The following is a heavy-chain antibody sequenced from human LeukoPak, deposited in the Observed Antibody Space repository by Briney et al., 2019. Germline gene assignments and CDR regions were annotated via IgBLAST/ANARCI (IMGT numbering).Heavy chain of an antibody. CDR2: VRYDGSNK. J-gene: IGHJ4*02. CDR3: AKDADTMTYNFYC. V-gene: IGHV3-30*02. D-gene: IGHD3-22*01. CDR1: GFTFSSYG. Sequence: PGGSLRVSCAASGFTFSSYGVRSVREAPGKGREWVAVVRYDGSNKYYLHSVRGRFTISRDDSKNTVYLQINSLRAEDTALYYCAKDADTMTYNFYCWGQGTLITVSS.